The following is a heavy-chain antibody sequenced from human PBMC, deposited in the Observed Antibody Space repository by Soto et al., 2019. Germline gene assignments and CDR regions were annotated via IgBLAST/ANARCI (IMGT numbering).Heavy chain of an antibody. D-gene: IGHD3-10*01. V-gene: IGHV3-66*04. J-gene: IGHJ4*02. CDR2: IYSGGST. CDR1: GFTVSSNY. CDR3: ASHGYYYGFGDRKNRFDY. Sequence: GGSLRLSCASSGFTVSSNYMSWVRQAPGKGLEWVSVIYSGGSTYYADSVKGRFTISRDNSKNTLYLQMNSLRAEDTAVYYCASHGYYYGFGDRKNRFDYWGQGTLVTVSS.